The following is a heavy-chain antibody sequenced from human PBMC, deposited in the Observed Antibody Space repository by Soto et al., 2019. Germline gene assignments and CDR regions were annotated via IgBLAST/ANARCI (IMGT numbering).Heavy chain of an antibody. Sequence: SVKVSCKASGGTFSSYAISWVRQAPGQGLEWMGGIIPIFGTANYAQKFQGRVTITADESTSTAYMELSSLRSEDTAVYYCARCPSSSYYYYYGMDVWAKGPRSPSP. V-gene: IGHV1-69*13. D-gene: IGHD6-6*01. CDR2: IIPIFGTA. CDR3: ARCPSSSYYYYYGMDV. J-gene: IGHJ6*02. CDR1: GGTFSSYA.